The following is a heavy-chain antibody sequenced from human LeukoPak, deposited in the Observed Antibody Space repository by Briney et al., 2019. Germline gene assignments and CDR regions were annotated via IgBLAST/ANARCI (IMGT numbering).Heavy chain of an antibody. Sequence: ASVKVSCKASGYTFTGYYMHWVRQAPGQGLEWMGRINPNSGGTNYAQKFQGRVTMTRDTSISTAYMELSRLRSDDTAAYYCARGTYYYDSSGYSGTDYWGQGTLVTVSS. V-gene: IGHV1-2*06. J-gene: IGHJ4*02. CDR2: INPNSGGT. CDR3: ARGTYYYDSSGYSGTDY. D-gene: IGHD3-22*01. CDR1: GYTFTGYY.